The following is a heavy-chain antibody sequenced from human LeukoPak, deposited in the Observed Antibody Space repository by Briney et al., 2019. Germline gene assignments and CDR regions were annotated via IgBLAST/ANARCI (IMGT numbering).Heavy chain of an antibody. V-gene: IGHV7-4-1*02. J-gene: IGHJ6*02. Sequence: AASVKVSCKASGYTFTYYGITWVRQAPGQGLEWMGWINTNTGNPTYAQGFTGRFVFSLDTSVSTAYLQISSLKAEDTAVYYCARDTSGGYVYYYYYGMVVWGQGTTVTVSS. CDR2: INTNTGNP. CDR1: GYTFTYYG. CDR3: ARDTSGGYVYYYYYGMVV. D-gene: IGHD2-8*02.